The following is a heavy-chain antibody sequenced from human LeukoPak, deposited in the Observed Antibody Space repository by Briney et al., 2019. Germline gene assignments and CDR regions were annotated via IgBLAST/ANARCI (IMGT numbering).Heavy chain of an antibody. V-gene: IGHV1-18*01. J-gene: IGHJ4*02. CDR2: ISAYNGNT. Sequence: ASVKVSCKGSGYTFTSYGISWVRQAPGQGLEWMGWISAYNGNTNYAQKLQGRVTMTTDTSTSTAYMELSSLRSEDTAVYYCASDCSTKSCYIDQWGQGTLVTVSS. CDR3: ASDCSTKSCYIDQ. CDR1: GYTFTSYG. D-gene: IGHD2-2*02.